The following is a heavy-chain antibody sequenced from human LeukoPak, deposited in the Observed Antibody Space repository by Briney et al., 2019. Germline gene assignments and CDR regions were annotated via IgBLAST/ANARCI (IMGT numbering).Heavy chain of an antibody. Sequence: ASVKVSCKASGYTFTGYYMHWVRQAPGQGLEWMGWINPNSGGTNYAQKFQGRVTMTRDTSISTAYMELSRLRSDDTAVYYCARELGGIIAVAVPGAFDIWGQGTMVTVSS. J-gene: IGHJ3*02. CDR3: ARELGGIIAVAVPGAFDI. D-gene: IGHD6-19*01. CDR1: GYTFTGYY. V-gene: IGHV1-2*02. CDR2: INPNSGGT.